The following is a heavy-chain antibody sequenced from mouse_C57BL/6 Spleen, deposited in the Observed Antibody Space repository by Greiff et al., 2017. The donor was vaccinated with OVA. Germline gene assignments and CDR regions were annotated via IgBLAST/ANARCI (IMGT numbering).Heavy chain of an antibody. CDR2: IDPNSGGT. CDR3: AREEDYSNPFVAMDY. CDR1: GYTFTSYW. J-gene: IGHJ4*01. Sequence: QVQLKQSGAELVKPGASVKLSCKASGYTFTSYWMHWVKQRPGRGLEWIGRIDPNSGGTKYNEKFKSKATLTVDKPSSTAYMQLSSLTSEDSAVYYCAREEDYSNPFVAMDYWGQGTSVTVSS. D-gene: IGHD2-5*01. V-gene: IGHV1-72*01.